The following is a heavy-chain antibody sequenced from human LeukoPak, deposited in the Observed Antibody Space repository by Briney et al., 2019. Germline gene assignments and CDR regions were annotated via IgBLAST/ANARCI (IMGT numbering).Heavy chain of an antibody. J-gene: IGHJ4*02. CDR2: IYYSGST. Sequence: SETLSLTCTVSGGSISSSSYYWGWIRQPPGKGLEWIGSIYYSGSTYYNPSLKSRVTISVNTSKNQFSLKLSSVTAADTAVYYCTRWEYRYGTVDDYWGQGTLVTVSS. CDR1: GGSISSSSYY. D-gene: IGHD5-18*01. V-gene: IGHV4-39*01. CDR3: TRWEYRYGTVDDY.